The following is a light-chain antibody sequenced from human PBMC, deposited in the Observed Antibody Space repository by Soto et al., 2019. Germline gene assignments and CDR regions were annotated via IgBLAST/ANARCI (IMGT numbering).Light chain of an antibody. CDR3: QQSYSTRYT. Sequence: DIQMTQSPSSLSASVGDRVTITCRASQSISSYLNWYQQKPGKAPKLLIYAASRLQSGVPSRFSGSGSGTDFTLTISSLQPEDFATYYCQQSYSTRYTFGQGTKLEI. J-gene: IGKJ2*01. CDR2: AAS. V-gene: IGKV1-39*01. CDR1: QSISSY.